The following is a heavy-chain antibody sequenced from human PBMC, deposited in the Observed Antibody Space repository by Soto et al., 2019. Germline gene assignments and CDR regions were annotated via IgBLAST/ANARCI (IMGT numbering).Heavy chain of an antibody. J-gene: IGHJ4*02. CDR2: INAGNGNT. CDR1: GYTFTSYA. Sequence: QVQLVQSGAEEKKPGASVKVSCKASGYTFTSYAMHWVRQAPGQRLEWMGWINAGNGNTKYSQKFQGRVTITRDTSASTAYMELSSLRSEDTAVYYCARSIVVGTALDHWGQGTLVTVSS. D-gene: IGHD2-21*02. V-gene: IGHV1-3*05. CDR3: ARSIVVGTALDH.